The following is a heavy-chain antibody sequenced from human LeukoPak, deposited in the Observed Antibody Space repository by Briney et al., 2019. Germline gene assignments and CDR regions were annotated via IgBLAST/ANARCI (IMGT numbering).Heavy chain of an antibody. CDR1: GFTVSSNY. Sequence: GGPLRLSCAASGFTVSSNYMSWVRQAPGKGLEWVSVIYSGGTTYYADSVKGRFTISRDNSKNTLYLQMNSLRAEDTAVYYCASSSSSGWFDYWGQGTLVTVSS. J-gene: IGHJ4*02. D-gene: IGHD6-19*01. CDR2: IYSGGTT. CDR3: ASSSSSGWFDY. V-gene: IGHV3-53*01.